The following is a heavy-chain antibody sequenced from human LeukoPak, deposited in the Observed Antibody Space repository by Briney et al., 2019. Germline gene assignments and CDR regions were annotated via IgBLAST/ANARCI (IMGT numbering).Heavy chain of an antibody. CDR1: GASITSGGYY. Sequence: SETLSLTCTVSGASITSGGYYWTWIRQRPRKGLEWIGYIHHSAFSYHNPSLNGRVVLSVDTSENQFTLRLNSVTAADTAVYFCARDEDPYNKDGGRYYYSGMDVWGQGTTVSVSS. CDR2: IHHSAFS. J-gene: IGHJ6*02. D-gene: IGHD5-24*01. V-gene: IGHV4-31*03. CDR3: ARDEDPYNKDGGRYYYSGMDV.